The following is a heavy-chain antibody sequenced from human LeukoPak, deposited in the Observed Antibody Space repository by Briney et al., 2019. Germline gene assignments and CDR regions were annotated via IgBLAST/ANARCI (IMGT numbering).Heavy chain of an antibody. CDR3: ARRPYGGVVDY. Sequence: SETLSLTCAVYGGSFGGYYWSWIRQPPGKGLEWIGEINHSGSTNYNPSLKSRVTISVDTSKNQFSLKLSSVTAADTAVYYCARRPYGGVVDYWGQGTLVTVSS. V-gene: IGHV4-34*01. CDR1: GGSFGGYY. CDR2: INHSGST. D-gene: IGHD4-17*01. J-gene: IGHJ4*02.